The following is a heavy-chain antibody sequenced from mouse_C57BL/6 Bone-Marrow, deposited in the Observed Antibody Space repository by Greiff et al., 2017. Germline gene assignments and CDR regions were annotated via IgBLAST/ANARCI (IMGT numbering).Heavy chain of an antibody. J-gene: IGHJ2*01. V-gene: IGHV1-64*01. CDR3: ARGRDAYVDY. Sequence: VQLQQSGAELVKPGASVKLSCKASGYTFTSYWMHWVKQRPGQGLEWIGMIHPNSGSTNYNEKFKSKATLTVDKSSSTAYMQLNSLTSEDSAVYYCARGRDAYVDYWGQGTALTVSS. CDR1: GYTFTSYW. CDR2: IHPNSGST. D-gene: IGHD3-3*01.